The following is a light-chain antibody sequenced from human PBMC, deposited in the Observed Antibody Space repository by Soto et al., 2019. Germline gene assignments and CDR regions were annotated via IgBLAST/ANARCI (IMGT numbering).Light chain of an antibody. CDR3: QQFYATPPYT. J-gene: IGKJ2*01. CDR2: WAS. Sequence: DIVMTQSPDSLAVSLGERATINCKSSQSVLHKSKNYSAWYQQKPGQPPKLLIYWASTRESGVPDRFSGSGSGTDFTLTISSLQAEDVAVYYCQQFYATPPYTFGQGTKLEIK. V-gene: IGKV4-1*01. CDR1: QSVLHKSKNY.